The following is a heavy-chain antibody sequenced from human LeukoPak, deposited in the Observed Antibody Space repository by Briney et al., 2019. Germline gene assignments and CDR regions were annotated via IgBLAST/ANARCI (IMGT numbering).Heavy chain of an antibody. CDR3: ARESAFVRVAFAD. CDR1: GFTLKNYW. CDR2: INPDVRAT. J-gene: IGHJ4*02. D-gene: IGHD2/OR15-2a*01. Sequence: GGCPRLSCAASGFTLKNYWMHWVRHTPGTGLVWIERINPDVRATNNADFVKGQITISRDNPKNTVYLQTNGLRVEDTAEYYCARESAFVRVAFADWGQGTLVAASS. V-gene: IGHV3-74*01.